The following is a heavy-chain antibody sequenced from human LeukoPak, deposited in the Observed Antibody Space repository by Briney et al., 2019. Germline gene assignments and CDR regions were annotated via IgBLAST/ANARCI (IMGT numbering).Heavy chain of an antibody. V-gene: IGHV1-24*01. J-gene: IGHJ4*02. D-gene: IGHD2-2*01. CDR3: ATDLGYCSSTSCYSIG. CDR2: FDPEDGET. Sequence: ASVKVSCKVSVYTLTELSMHWVRQAPGKGLEWMGGFDPEDGETIYAQKFQGRVTMTEDTSTDTAYMELSSLRSEDTAVYYCATDLGYCSSTSCYSIGWGQGTLVTVSS. CDR1: VYTLTELS.